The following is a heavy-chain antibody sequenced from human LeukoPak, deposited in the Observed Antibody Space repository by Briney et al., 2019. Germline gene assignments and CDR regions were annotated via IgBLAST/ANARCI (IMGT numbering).Heavy chain of an antibody. V-gene: IGHV3-21*01. CDR3: ARVIDDYSKLGDY. J-gene: IGHJ4*02. D-gene: IGHD4-11*01. CDR1: GFIFSSYS. CDR2: ISTRSYYM. Sequence: GGSLRLSFAASGFIFSSYSMNWVRQAPGKGLEWVSSISTRSYYMYYADSVKGRFTISRDDAKNSVYLQMNSLRAEDTAVYYCARVIDDYSKLGDYWGQGTLVTVSS.